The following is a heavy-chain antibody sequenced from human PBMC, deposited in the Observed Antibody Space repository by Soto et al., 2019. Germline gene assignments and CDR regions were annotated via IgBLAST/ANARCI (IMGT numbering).Heavy chain of an antibody. CDR3: ARGKDYVWGSYRYYYGMDV. D-gene: IGHD3-16*02. V-gene: IGHV1-3*01. CDR1: GYTFTSYA. Sequence: ASVKVSCKASGYTFTSYAMHWVRQAPGQRLEWMGWINAGNGNTKYSQKFQGRVTITRDTSASTAYMELSSLRSEDTAVYYCARGKDYVWGSYRYYYGMDVWGQGTTVTVS. J-gene: IGHJ6*02. CDR2: INAGNGNT.